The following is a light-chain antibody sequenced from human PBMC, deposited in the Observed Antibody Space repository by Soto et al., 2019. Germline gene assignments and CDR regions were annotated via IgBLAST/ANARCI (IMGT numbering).Light chain of an antibody. Sequence: IVLTQSPDTLSLSPGERATLSCRASQSVSSSFLAWYQQKPGQAPRLLIYGASSRASGIPDRFSGSGSGTYFPLTISRLEPEDFAVYYCQQYGTSRGTFGQGTKLEIK. J-gene: IGKJ2*01. CDR2: GAS. CDR3: QQYGTSRGT. CDR1: QSVSSSF. V-gene: IGKV3-20*01.